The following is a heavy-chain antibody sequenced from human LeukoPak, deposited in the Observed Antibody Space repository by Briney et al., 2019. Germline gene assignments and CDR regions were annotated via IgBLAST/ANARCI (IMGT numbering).Heavy chain of an antibody. CDR3: AGGPSWGGLSSGSYYFDY. D-gene: IGHD3-16*01. J-gene: IGHJ4*02. Sequence: ASVKVCCKASGYTFTNYDINWVRQATGQGHEWKGCMNPNSGNTGYAQKFQGRVTITRNPSISTAYMELSSLRCDDTAVYYCAGGPSWGGLSSGSYYFDYWGQGTLVTVSS. CDR2: MNPNSGNT. V-gene: IGHV1-8*03. CDR1: GYTFTNYD.